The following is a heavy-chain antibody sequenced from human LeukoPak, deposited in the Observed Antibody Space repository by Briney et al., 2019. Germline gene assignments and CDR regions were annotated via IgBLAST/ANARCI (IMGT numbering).Heavy chain of an antibody. J-gene: IGHJ6*02. V-gene: IGHV3-74*01. Sequence: RGSLRLSCAASGFTFSSYWMHWVRQAPGKGLMRVSRINSDGTSTSYADSVKGRFTISRDNAKNTLYLQMNSLRAEDTAVYYCSLGQAHGMDVWGQGTTVTVSS. CDR3: SLGQAHGMDV. D-gene: IGHD3-16*01. CDR2: INSDGTST. CDR1: GFTFSSYW.